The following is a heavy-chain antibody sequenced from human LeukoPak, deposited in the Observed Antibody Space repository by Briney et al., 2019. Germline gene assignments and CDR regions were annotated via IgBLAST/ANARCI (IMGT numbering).Heavy chain of an antibody. CDR2: ISNNSSYI. CDR3: ARGRGSLYYESSGYYYYFDY. Sequence: GGSLRLSCAASGFTFSNYNMNWVRQAPGKGLEWASSISNNSSYIYYADSVKGRFTISRGNAKNSLYLHLNRLRAEDTAVYYCARGRGSLYYESSGYYYYFDYWGQGTLVTVSS. D-gene: IGHD3-22*01. J-gene: IGHJ4*02. CDR1: GFTFSNYN. V-gene: IGHV3-21*01.